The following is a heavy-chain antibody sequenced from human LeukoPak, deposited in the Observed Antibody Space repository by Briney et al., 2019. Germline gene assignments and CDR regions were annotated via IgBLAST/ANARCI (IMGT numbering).Heavy chain of an antibody. CDR2: ISGYNGNK. J-gene: IGHJ4*02. CDR3: ARESSFRLFDY. D-gene: IGHD3-10*01. V-gene: IGHV1-18*01. CDR1: GYTFSSYG. Sequence: ASVKVSCKASGYTFSSYGISWVRQAPGQGLEWMGWISGYNGNKQYAEKVQGRVTMTTDTSTNTAYMELSSLRSEDTAVYYCARESSFRLFDYWGQGTLVTVSS.